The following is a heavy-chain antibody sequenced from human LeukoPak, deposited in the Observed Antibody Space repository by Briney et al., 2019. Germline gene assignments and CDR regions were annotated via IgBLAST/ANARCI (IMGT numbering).Heavy chain of an antibody. D-gene: IGHD1-1*01. CDR1: GYSISSGYY. V-gene: IGHV4-38-2*02. CDR2: IYHSGST. CDR3: ARIRYSENIDY. Sequence: SETLSLTCTVSGYSISSGYYWGWIRQPPGKGLEWIGSIYHSGSTYYNPSLKSRVTMSIDTSKNQFSLMLYSVTAADTAVYYCARIRYSENIDYWGQGTLVTVSS. J-gene: IGHJ4*02.